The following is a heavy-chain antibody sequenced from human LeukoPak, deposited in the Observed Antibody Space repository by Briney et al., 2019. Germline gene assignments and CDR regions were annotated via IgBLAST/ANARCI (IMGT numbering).Heavy chain of an antibody. J-gene: IGHJ5*02. CDR3: ARDAYYYDSSGLNWFDP. Sequence: SETLSLTCTVSGYSISSGYYWGWIRQPPGKGLEWIGSIYHSGSTYYNPSLKSRVTISVDTSKNQFSLKLSPVTAADTAVYYCARDAYYYDSSGLNWFDPWGQGTLVTVSS. D-gene: IGHD3-22*01. CDR1: GYSISSGYY. CDR2: IYHSGST. V-gene: IGHV4-38-2*02.